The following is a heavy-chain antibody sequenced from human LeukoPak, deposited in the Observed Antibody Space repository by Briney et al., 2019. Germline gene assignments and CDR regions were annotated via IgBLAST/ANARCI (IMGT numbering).Heavy chain of an antibody. Sequence: PGRSLRLSCAASGFTFSSYAMHWVRQAPGKGLEWVAVISYDGSNKYYADSVKGRFTISRDNSKNTLYLQMNSLRAEDTAVYYCARDSQQLVLDYWGQGTLVTVSS. CDR1: GFTFSSYA. CDR2: ISYDGSNK. J-gene: IGHJ4*02. V-gene: IGHV3-30*04. CDR3: ARDSQQLVLDY. D-gene: IGHD6-13*01.